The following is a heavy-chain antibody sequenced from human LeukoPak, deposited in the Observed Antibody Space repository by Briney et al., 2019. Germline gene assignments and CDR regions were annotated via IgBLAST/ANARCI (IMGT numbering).Heavy chain of an antibody. J-gene: IGHJ5*02. V-gene: IGHV3-21*01. CDR2: ISSSSSYI. CDR3: ARAPSGSYSRFDP. D-gene: IGHD1-26*01. Sequence: GGSLRLSCAASGFTFSSYSMNWVRQAPGKGLEWVSSISSSSSYIYYADSVKGRFTISRDNAKNSLYLQMNSLRAEDTAVYYCARAPSGSYSRFDPWGQGTLVTVSS. CDR1: GFTFSSYS.